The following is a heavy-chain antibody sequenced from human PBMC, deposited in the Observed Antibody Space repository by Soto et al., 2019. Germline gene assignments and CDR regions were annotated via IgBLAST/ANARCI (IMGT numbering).Heavy chain of an antibody. CDR3: ARVQYDSSGYYYFGNDY. D-gene: IGHD3-22*01. J-gene: IGHJ4*02. Sequence: SVKVSCKASGGTFSSYAISWVRQAPGQGLEWMGGIIPIFGTANYAQKFQGRVTITADESTSTAYMELSSLRSEDTAVYYCARVQYDSSGYYYFGNDYWGQGTLVTVS. CDR2: IIPIFGTA. CDR1: GGTFSSYA. V-gene: IGHV1-69*13.